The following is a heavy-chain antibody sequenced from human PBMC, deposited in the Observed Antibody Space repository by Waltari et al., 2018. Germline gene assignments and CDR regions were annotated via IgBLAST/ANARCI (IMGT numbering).Heavy chain of an antibody. CDR1: DSPFSSYV. D-gene: IGHD1-26*01. CDR3: ARGSKDCGRDV. Sequence: EVQLLESGGRLVQPGGSLRLSGAASDSPFSSYVLIWVRQAPGKGLEWVSSIGSSGDTYYAGSVKGRFTISRDNSKNTLYLQMNSLRAEDTALYYCARGSKDCGRDVWGQGTTVTVSS. V-gene: IGHV3-23*01. J-gene: IGHJ6*02. CDR2: IGSSGDT.